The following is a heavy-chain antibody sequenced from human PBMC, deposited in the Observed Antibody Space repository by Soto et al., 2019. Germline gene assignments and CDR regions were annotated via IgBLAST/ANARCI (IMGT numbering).Heavy chain of an antibody. CDR2: ISWNSGSI. CDR3: AKDAITMVRGVISYYGIDV. V-gene: IGHV3-9*01. J-gene: IGHJ6*02. CDR1: GFTFDDYA. D-gene: IGHD3-10*01. Sequence: EVQLVESGGGLVQPGRSLRLSCAASGFTFDDYAMHWVRQAPGKGLEWVSGISWNSGSIGYADSVKGRFTISRDNAKNSLYLQMNSLRAEDTALYYCAKDAITMVRGVISYYGIDVWGHGTTVTVSS.